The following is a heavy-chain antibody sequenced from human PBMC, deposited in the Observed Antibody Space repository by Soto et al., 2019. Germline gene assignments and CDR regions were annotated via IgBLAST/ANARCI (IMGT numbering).Heavy chain of an antibody. CDR3: ARHSGKIESPVCPRSFDY. V-gene: IGHV5-51*01. J-gene: IGHJ4*02. Sequence: GESLKISCEASGYTFTNYWIGWVRQMPGTGLEWMGIIYPRDSDTRYSPSFQDQVTMSVDKSIGPAYLQWSSLKASDTAMYYCARHSGKIESPVCPRSFDYWGQGTLVTVSS. CDR1: GYTFTNYW. CDR2: IYPRDSDT. D-gene: IGHD6-13*01.